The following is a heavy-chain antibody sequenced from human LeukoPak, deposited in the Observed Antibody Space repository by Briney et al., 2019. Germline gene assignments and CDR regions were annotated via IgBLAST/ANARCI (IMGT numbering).Heavy chain of an antibody. Sequence: SETLSLTCTVSGGSISSYYWSWIRQPPGKGLEWIGYIYYSGSTNYNPSPKSRVTISVDTSKNQFSLKLSSVTAADTAVYYCARGDPSVPDAFDIWGQGTMVTVSS. CDR3: ARGDPSVPDAFDI. CDR2: IYYSGST. D-gene: IGHD3-10*01. V-gene: IGHV4-59*01. CDR1: GGSISSYY. J-gene: IGHJ3*02.